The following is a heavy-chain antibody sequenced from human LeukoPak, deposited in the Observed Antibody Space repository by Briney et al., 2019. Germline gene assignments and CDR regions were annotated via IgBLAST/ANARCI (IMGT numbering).Heavy chain of an antibody. CDR2: IYYSGST. J-gene: IGHJ5*02. D-gene: IGHD2-15*01. CDR3: ARALLSNWFDP. V-gene: IGHV4-61*01. Sequence: SETLSLTCTVSGGSVSSGSFYWSWIRQPPGKGLQWIGYIYYSGSTNYNPSLKSRVTISVDTSKNQFSLKLSSVTAADTAVYYCARALLSNWFDPWGQGTLVTVS. CDR1: GGSVSSGSFY.